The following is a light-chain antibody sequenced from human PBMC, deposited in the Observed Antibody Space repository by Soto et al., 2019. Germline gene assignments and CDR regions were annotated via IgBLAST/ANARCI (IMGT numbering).Light chain of an antibody. J-gene: IGKJ1*01. CDR1: QRIGKW. Sequence: DTQLTQSPSTLSAVVGDSVTITCRASQRIGKWLAWYQQKPGKAPKLLIFYGSTLESGVPSRFSGSGSGTDFSLTINSLQPDYFATYYCQQYTSYSHAFGQGTKVEFK. CDR3: QQYTSYSHA. CDR2: YGS. V-gene: IGKV1-5*01.